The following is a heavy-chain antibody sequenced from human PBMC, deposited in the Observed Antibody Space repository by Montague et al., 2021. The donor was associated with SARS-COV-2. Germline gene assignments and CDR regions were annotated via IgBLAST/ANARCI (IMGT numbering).Heavy chain of an antibody. J-gene: IGHJ4*02. CDR1: GGSFSDYY. Sequence: SETLSLTCAVYGGSFSDYYWTWIRQPPGKGLEWLGEVNHSGRINYSPSLKSRITISVDTSKNQFSLQLSSVTAADTAVYYCARFTSTGSGSYYIFDYWGQGTLVTVSP. V-gene: IGHV4-34*01. D-gene: IGHD1-26*01. CDR2: VNHSGRI. CDR3: ARFTSTGSGSYYIFDY.